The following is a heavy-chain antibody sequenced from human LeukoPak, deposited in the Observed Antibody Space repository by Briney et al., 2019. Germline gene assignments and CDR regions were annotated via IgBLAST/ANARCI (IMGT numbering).Heavy chain of an antibody. CDR2: IYTSGST. V-gene: IGHV4-61*02. Sequence: PSETLSLTCTVPGGSISSGSYYWSWIRQPAGKGLEWIGRIYTSGSTNYNPSLKSRVTISVDKSKNQFSLKLSSVTAADTAVYYCATTDSVRGDLHPWGQGTLVTVSS. J-gene: IGHJ5*02. CDR3: ATTDSVRGDLHP. CDR1: GGSISSGSYY. D-gene: IGHD3-10*01.